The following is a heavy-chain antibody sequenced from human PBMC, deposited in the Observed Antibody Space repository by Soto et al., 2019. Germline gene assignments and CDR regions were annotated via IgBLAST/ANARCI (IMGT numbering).Heavy chain of an antibody. CDR3: ARDLGWAFDS. CDR1: GFTFSTFS. CDR2: ISGGGRPI. Sequence: ESGGGSVQPGGSLRLSCAASGFTFSTFSMNWVRQAPGRGLEWISYISGGGRPISYADSVKGRFTISRDNAKNSLYLQTDSLTDEDTAVYYCARDLGWAFDSWGQGTLVTVSS. J-gene: IGHJ4*02. D-gene: IGHD6-19*01. V-gene: IGHV3-48*02.